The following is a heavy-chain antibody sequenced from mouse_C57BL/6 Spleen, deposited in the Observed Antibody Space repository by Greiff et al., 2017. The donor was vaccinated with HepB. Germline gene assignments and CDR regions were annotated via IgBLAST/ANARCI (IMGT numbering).Heavy chain of an antibody. CDR3: ARYYGSSYDYYAMDY. V-gene: IGHV1-20*01. CDR1: GYSFTGYF. Sequence: VQLKESGPELVKPGDSVKISCKASGYSFTGYFMNWVMQSHGKSLEWIGRINPYNGETFYNQKFKGKATLTVDKSSSTAHMELRSLTSEDSAVYYCARYYGSSYDYYAMDYWGQGTSVTVSS. D-gene: IGHD1-1*01. CDR2: INPYNGET. J-gene: IGHJ4*01.